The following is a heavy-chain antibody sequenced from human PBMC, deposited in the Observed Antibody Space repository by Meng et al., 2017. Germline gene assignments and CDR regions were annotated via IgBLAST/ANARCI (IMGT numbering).Heavy chain of an antibody. CDR1: GGTVSSNS. CDR2: ISSGGDT. V-gene: IGHV3-53*02. D-gene: IGHD6-13*01. J-gene: IGHJ4*02. CDR3: AKDLTAAAGS. Sequence: EVQLGETGGGLIQPGGSLRLSCAASGGTVSSNSMSWVRQAPGKGLEWVSVISSGGDTYYADSVKGRFTISRDNAKNSLYLQMNSLRAEDTAVYYCAKDLTAAAGSWGQGTLVTVSS.